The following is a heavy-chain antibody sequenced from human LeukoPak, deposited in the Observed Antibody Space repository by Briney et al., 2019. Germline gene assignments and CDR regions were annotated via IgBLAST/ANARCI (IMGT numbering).Heavy chain of an antibody. CDR3: ASRSSIWSGYQDTLYYFDS. CDR2: IYYSGST. V-gene: IGHV4-59*01. D-gene: IGHD3-3*01. Sequence: SETLSLTCTVSGGSISSYYWSWIRQPPGKRLEGSGHIYYSGSTNYNPSLKSRVTISLDTSKNQFSLRLSSVTAADTAVYYCASRSSIWSGYQDTLYYFDSWGQGTLVTVSS. CDR1: GGSISSYY. J-gene: IGHJ4*02.